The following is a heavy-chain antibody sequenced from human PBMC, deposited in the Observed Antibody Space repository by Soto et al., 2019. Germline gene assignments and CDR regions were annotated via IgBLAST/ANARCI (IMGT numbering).Heavy chain of an antibody. CDR3: SRDPYYYGSGSYPYYYYYGMDV. V-gene: IGHV4-31*03. D-gene: IGHD3-10*01. J-gene: IGHJ6*02. Sequence: SETLSLTCTVSGGSLRDYGHFWTWIRQRPGSGLEWIGYTSYTGVTYYSPSLQSRISTSVDTSKNQFSLKLSSVTAADTAVYYCSRDPYYYGSGSYPYYYYYGMDVWGQGTTVTVSS. CDR2: TSYTGVT. CDR1: GGSLRDYGHF.